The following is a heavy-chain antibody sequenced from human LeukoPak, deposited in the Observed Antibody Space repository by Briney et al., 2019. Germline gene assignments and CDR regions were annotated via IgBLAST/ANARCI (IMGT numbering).Heavy chain of an antibody. V-gene: IGHV1-2*02. D-gene: IGHD1-7*01. CDR1: GYTFSGYY. Sequence: ASVKVSCKASGYTFSGYYINWLRQAPGQGPEWIGWINPNSGVTNYAQKFQGRVTMTRDTSITTAYMELSRLTSDDTAVYYCARDEFESTNYHLDYWGQGTLVTVSS. J-gene: IGHJ4*02. CDR2: INPNSGVT. CDR3: ARDEFESTNYHLDY.